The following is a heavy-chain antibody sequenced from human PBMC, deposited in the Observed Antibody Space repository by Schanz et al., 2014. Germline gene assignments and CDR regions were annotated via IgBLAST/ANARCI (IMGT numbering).Heavy chain of an antibody. J-gene: IGHJ6*02. D-gene: IGHD6-6*01. CDR1: GFTFRNYK. Sequence: EVQLAESGGSLVKPGGSLRLSCAASGFTFRNYKMIWVRQAPGKGLEWVSSISSTSTYINYADSVKGRFTISRDNAKNSLHLQMNSLRAEDTTVYYCVREGSSSPDCCYDNGMDVWGQGTTVTVSS. V-gene: IGHV3-21*01. CDR2: ISSTSTYI. CDR3: VREGSSSPDCCYDNGMDV.